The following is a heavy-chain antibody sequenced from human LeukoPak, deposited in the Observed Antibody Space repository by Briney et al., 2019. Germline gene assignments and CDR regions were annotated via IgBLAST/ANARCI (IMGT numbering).Heavy chain of an antibody. D-gene: IGHD6-13*01. CDR2: ISGSGGST. CDR1: GFTFSDYY. V-gene: IGHV3-23*01. Sequence: GGSLRLSCAASGFTFSDYYMSWIRQAPGKGLEWVSAISGSGGSTYYADSVKGRFTISRDNSKNTLYLQMNSLRAEDTAVYYCAKEGSSSRIDYWGQGTLVTVSS. J-gene: IGHJ4*02. CDR3: AKEGSSSRIDY.